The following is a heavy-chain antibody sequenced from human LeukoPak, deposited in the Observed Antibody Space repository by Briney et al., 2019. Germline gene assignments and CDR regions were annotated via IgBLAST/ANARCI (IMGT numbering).Heavy chain of an antibody. CDR1: GGSFSGYY. V-gene: IGHV4-34*01. D-gene: IGHD5-18*01. CDR2: INHSGST. CDR3: ARHPRAWNVDTAMVTAIDY. J-gene: IGHJ4*02. Sequence: PSETLSLTCAVYGGSFSGYYWSWLRQPPGKGLEGIGEINHSGSTNYNPSLKSRVTISVDTSKNQSTLKLSSVTAADTAVYYCARHPRAWNVDTAMVTAIDYWGQGTLVTVSS.